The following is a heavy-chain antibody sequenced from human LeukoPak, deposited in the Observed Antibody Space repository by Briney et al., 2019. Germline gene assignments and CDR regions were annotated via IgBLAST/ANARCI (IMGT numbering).Heavy chain of an antibody. CDR2: INHSGST. V-gene: IGHV4-34*01. Sequence: PSETLSLTCAVYGGSFSGYYLSWIRQPPGKGLEWIGEINHSGSTNYNPSLKSRVTISVDTSKNQFSLKLSSVTAADTAVYYCARAHYDYVWGSYRQGVEVDYWGQGALVTVSS. D-gene: IGHD3-16*02. CDR3: ARAHYDYVWGSYRQGVEVDY. CDR1: GGSFSGYY. J-gene: IGHJ4*02.